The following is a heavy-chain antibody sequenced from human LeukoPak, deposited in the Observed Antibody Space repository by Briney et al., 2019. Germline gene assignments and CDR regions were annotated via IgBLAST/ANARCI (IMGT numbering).Heavy chain of an antibody. CDR1: GYTFGNFW. V-gene: IGHV5-51*01. D-gene: IGHD4-23*01. J-gene: IGHJ4*02. Sequence: GESLKISCNGSGYTFGNFWIGWVRQLPGKGLEWMGIIYPGDSDTRYSPSFQGQVTISADKSISTAYLQWSSLKASDTAMYYCARGGNSVGPFDYWGQGTLVTVSS. CDR3: ARGGNSVGPFDY. CDR2: IYPGDSDT.